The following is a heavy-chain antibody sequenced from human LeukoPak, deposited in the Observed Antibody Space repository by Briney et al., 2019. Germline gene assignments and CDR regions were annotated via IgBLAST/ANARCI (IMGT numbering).Heavy chain of an antibody. V-gene: IGHV3-30*01. CDR3: ASGDCSSTSCYFPFDY. D-gene: IGHD2-2*01. CDR1: GFTFSSYA. CDR2: ISYDGSNK. Sequence: PGRSLRLSYAASGFTFSSYAMHWVRQAPGKGLEWVAVISYDGSNKYYADSVKGRFTISRDNSKNTLYLQMNSLRAEDTAVYYCASGDCSSTSCYFPFDYWGQGTLVTVSS. J-gene: IGHJ4*02.